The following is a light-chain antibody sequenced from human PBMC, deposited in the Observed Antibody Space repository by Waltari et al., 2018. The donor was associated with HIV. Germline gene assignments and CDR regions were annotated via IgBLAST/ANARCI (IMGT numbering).Light chain of an antibody. Sequence: DIQMTQYPSTLSASVGDRVTITCRASQSISSWLAWFHQEPGKAPNLLIYKASSLESGVPLRFRGSGSGTEYTLTISSLQPDDFATYYCQEYSGYFRTFGQGTKVEIK. V-gene: IGKV1-5*03. CDR1: QSISSW. CDR3: QEYSGYFRT. J-gene: IGKJ1*01. CDR2: KAS.